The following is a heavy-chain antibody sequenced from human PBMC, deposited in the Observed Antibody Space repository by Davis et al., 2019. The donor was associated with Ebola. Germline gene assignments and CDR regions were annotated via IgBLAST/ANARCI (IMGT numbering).Heavy chain of an antibody. CDR2: IYVGGGT. CDR1: GFTVSSNY. D-gene: IGHD3-16*01. J-gene: IGHJ4*02. V-gene: IGHV3-53*01. Sequence: GESLKISCAASGFTVSSNYMSWVRQAPGKGLEWVSVIYVGGGTDYADSVKGRFTISRDNSTNTLYLQMNSLRAEDTAVYYCAKDPPSYGLWYFDYWGQGTLVTVSS. CDR3: AKDPPSYGLWYFDY.